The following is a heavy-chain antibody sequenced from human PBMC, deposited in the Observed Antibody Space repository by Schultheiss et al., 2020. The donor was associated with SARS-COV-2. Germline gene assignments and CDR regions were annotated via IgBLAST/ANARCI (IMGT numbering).Heavy chain of an antibody. Sequence: GGSLRLSCAASGFTVSSNYMSWVRQAPGKGLEWVSAISGSGGSTYYADSVKGRFTISRDNAKNSLYLQMNSLRAEDTAVYYCAKGAIAARRGPVDYWGQGTTVTVSS. CDR1: GFTVSSNY. J-gene: IGHJ4*03. CDR3: AKGAIAARRGPVDY. D-gene: IGHD6-6*01. V-gene: IGHV3-23*01. CDR2: ISGSGGST.